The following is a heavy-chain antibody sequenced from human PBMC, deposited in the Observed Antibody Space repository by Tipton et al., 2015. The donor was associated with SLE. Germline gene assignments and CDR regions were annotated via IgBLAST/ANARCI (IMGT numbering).Heavy chain of an antibody. CDR2: INPNSGGT. Sequence: QSGAEVKKPGASVKVSCKASGYTFTGYYMHWVRQAPGQGLEWMGRINPNSGGTNYAQKFQGRVTMTRDTSISTAYMELSRLRSDDTAVYYCARDVPSLLTGDRWDAFDLWGQGTMVTVSS. D-gene: IGHD7-27*01. CDR1: GYTFTGYY. J-gene: IGHJ3*01. CDR3: ARDVPSLLTGDRWDAFDL. V-gene: IGHV1-2*06.